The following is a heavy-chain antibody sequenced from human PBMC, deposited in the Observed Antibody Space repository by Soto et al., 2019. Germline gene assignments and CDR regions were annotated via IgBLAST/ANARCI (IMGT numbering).Heavy chain of an antibody. CDR3: ASADYSAPHGMDV. CDR1: GGSISSGDHY. CDR2: IYYSGST. D-gene: IGHD4-4*01. J-gene: IGHJ6*02. Sequence: SETLSLTCTVSGGSISSGDHYWSWIRQPPGKGLEWIGYIYYSGSTYYNPSLKSRVTISVDTSKNQFSLKLSSVTAADTAVYYCASADYSAPHGMDVWDQGTTVTVSS. V-gene: IGHV4-30-4*01.